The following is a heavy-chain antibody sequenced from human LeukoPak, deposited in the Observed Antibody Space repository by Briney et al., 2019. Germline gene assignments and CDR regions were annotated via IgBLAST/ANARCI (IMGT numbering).Heavy chain of an antibody. CDR1: GGSISSYY. V-gene: IGHV4-59*08. D-gene: IGHD3/OR15-3a*01. J-gene: IGHJ4*02. CDR3: ARHGLSIDY. CDR2: IYYSGST. Sequence: SETRSLTCTVSGGSISSYYSSWIRHPPGKGLEWMVYIYYSGSTNYNPSLKTRVTISVETSKNQFSLKLSFVTGEDTVVYYCARHGLSIDYWGQGTLVTVSS.